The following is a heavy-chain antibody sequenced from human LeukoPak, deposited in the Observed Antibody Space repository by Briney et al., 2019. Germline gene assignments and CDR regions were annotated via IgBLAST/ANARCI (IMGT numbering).Heavy chain of an antibody. Sequence: ASVKVSCKASGYTFTSYGISWVRQAPGQGLEWMGWISAYNGNTNYAQKLQGRVTMTTDTSTSTAYMELRSLRSDDTAVYYCARGYCTNSACLGRPYFDHWGQGTLVTVSS. V-gene: IGHV1-18*01. J-gene: IGHJ4*02. CDR1: GYTFTSYG. D-gene: IGHD2-8*01. CDR3: ARGYCTNSACLGRPYFDH. CDR2: ISAYNGNT.